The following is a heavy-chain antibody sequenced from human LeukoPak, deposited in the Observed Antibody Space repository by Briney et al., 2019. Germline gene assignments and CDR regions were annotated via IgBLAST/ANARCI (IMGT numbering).Heavy chain of an antibody. CDR1: SVSMTQTNHF. CDR2: IYYDGTT. D-gene: IGHD5-18*01. V-gene: IGHV4-39*01. CDR3: ARYSPVTGFDP. J-gene: IGHJ5*02. Sequence: SETLSLTCTVSSVSMTQTNHFWGWIRQPPGKGLEWIGNIYYDGTTYYNPSLKSRVTISVDTSKNQFSLKLSSVTAADTAVYYCARYSPVTGFDPWGQGTLVTVSS.